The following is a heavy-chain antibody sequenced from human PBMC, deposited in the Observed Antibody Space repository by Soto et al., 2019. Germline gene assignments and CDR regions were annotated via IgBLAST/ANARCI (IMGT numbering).Heavy chain of an antibody. V-gene: IGHV4-34*01. CDR1: GGPFSGYY. Sequence: YGGPFSGYYWSWIRQTPGKGLEWIGEINHRGGANYKPSLKSRVTISVDTSKNQFSLNLNSVTAADTAVYSCPRAKRSGGSSGRSIWGQGTLVTVSS. CDR2: INHRGGA. CDR3: PRAKRSGGSSGRSI. D-gene: IGHD6-19*01. J-gene: IGHJ4*02.